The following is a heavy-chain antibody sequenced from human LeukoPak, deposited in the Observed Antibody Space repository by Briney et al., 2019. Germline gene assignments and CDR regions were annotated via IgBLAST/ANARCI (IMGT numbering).Heavy chain of an antibody. Sequence: GGSLRLSCAASGFTFSSYGMHWVRQAPGKGLEWVAVISYDGSNKYYADSVKGRFTISRDNSKNTLYLQMNSLRAEDTAVYYCALLAVAQSRDFDYWGQGTLVTVSS. CDR3: ALLAVAQSRDFDY. CDR1: GFTFSSYG. V-gene: IGHV3-30*03. CDR2: ISYDGSNK. J-gene: IGHJ4*02. D-gene: IGHD6-19*01.